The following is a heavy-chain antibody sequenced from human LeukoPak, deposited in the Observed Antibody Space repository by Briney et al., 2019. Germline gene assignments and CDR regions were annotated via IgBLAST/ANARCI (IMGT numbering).Heavy chain of an antibody. D-gene: IGHD3-22*01. V-gene: IGHV3-21*01. CDR2: ISSSSYI. J-gene: IGHJ4*02. Sequence: GGSLRLSCAVSGFTFSSHSMNWVRQAPGKGLEWVSSISSSSYIYYADSVKGRFTISRDNAKNSLYLRMDSLRAEDTAVYYCARDLKNMIVATIDYWGQGTLVTVSS. CDR3: ARDLKNMIVATIDY. CDR1: GFTFSSHS.